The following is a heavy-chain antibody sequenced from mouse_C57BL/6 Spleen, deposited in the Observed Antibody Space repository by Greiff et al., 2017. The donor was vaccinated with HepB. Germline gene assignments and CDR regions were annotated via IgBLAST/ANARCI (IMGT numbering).Heavy chain of an antibody. J-gene: IGHJ2*01. CDR1: GYTFTSYW. CDR2: IDPSDSET. Sequence: VQLQQPGAELVRPGSSVKLSCKASGYTFTSYWMHWVKQRPIQGLEWIGNIDPSDSETHYNQKFKDKATLTVYKSSSTAYMQLSSLTSEDSAVYYCAMGHYFDYWGQGTTLTVSS. V-gene: IGHV1-52*01. CDR3: AMGHYFDY.